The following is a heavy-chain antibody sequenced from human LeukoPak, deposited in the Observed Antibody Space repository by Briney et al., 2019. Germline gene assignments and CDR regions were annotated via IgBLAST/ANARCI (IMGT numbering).Heavy chain of an antibody. CDR2: ISGSGGST. D-gene: IGHD3-10*01. V-gene: IGHV3-23*01. CDR3: AKALLSWYYYGSGRGSSAAFDI. J-gene: IGHJ3*02. Sequence: PGGSLRLSCAASGFTFNTYGMHWVRQAPGKGLEWVSAISGSGGSTYYADSVKGRFTISRDNSKNTLYLQMNSLRAEDTAVYYCAKALLSWYYYGSGRGSSAAFDIWGQGTMVTVSS. CDR1: GFTFNTYG.